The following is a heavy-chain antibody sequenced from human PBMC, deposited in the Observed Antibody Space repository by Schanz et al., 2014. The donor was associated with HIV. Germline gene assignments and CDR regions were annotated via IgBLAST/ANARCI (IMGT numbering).Heavy chain of an antibody. D-gene: IGHD3-10*01. Sequence: QVQVVESGGGVVQPGRSLRLSCAASEFIFSSYGIHWVRQAPGKGLEWVAVISNDGSNEYYADSVKGRFTLSRDNSENTVYLQMNSLRAEDTALYHCARHQRGSYLEALDYWGQGTLVTVSS. V-gene: IGHV3-30*03. J-gene: IGHJ4*02. CDR1: EFIFSSYG. CDR3: ARHQRGSYLEALDY. CDR2: ISNDGSNE.